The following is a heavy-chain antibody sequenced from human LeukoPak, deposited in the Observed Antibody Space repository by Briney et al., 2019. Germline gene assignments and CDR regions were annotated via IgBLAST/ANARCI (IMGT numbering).Heavy chain of an antibody. CDR1: GYTFTSYG. Sequence: ASVKVSCKSSGYTFTSYGISWVRQAPGQGLEWMGWISAYNGNTNYAQTLQGRVTMTTDTSTSTAYMELRSLRSDDTAVYYCARTKVGATLVNYYYMDVWGKGTTVTISS. J-gene: IGHJ6*03. V-gene: IGHV1-18*01. CDR2: ISAYNGNT. D-gene: IGHD1-26*01. CDR3: ARTKVGATLVNYYYMDV.